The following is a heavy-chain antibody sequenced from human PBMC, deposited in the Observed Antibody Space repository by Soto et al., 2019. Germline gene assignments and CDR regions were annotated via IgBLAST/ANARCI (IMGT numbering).Heavy chain of an antibody. J-gene: IGHJ4*02. CDR2: IWYDGSNK. CDR3: ASDYCSGGSCYWTFVY. V-gene: IGHV3-33*01. D-gene: IGHD2-15*01. CDR1: GFTFSSYG. Sequence: QVQLVESGGGVVQPGRSLRLSCAASGFTFSSYGMHWVRQAPGKGLEWVAVIWYDGSNKYYADSVKGRFTISRDNSKNTLYLQMNSLRAEDTAVYYCASDYCSGGSCYWTFVYWGQGTLVTVSS.